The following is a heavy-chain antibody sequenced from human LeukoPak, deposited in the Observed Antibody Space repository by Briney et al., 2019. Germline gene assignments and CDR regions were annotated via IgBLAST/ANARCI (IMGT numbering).Heavy chain of an antibody. CDR1: GGSISSHY. CDR3: ARVREDPWNSAPHAFDI. D-gene: IGHD1-1*01. V-gene: IGHV4-59*08. J-gene: IGHJ3*02. CDR2: IYYSGST. Sequence: PSETLSLTCTVSGGSISSHYWSWIRQPPGKGLEWIGYIYYSGSTNYNPSLKSRVTISVDTSKNQFSLKLSSVTAADTAVYYCARVREDPWNSAPHAFDIWGQGTMVTVSS.